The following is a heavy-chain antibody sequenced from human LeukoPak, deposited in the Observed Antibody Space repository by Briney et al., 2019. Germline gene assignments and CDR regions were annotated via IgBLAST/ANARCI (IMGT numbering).Heavy chain of an antibody. CDR1: GFTFSTYG. CDR2: IQYDGSYK. Sequence: GGSLRLSCAASGFTFSTYGMHWVRQAPGKGLEWVAFIQYDGSYKFYADSVQGRFSISRDNSKNTLFLQMNSLRAEDTAVYYCAKTSDQLLYSKFDFWGQGTLVTVSS. V-gene: IGHV3-30*02. D-gene: IGHD2-2*02. J-gene: IGHJ4*02. CDR3: AKTSDQLLYSKFDF.